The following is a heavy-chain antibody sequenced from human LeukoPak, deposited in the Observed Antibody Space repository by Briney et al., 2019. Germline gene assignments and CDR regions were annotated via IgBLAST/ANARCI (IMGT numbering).Heavy chain of an antibody. CDR3: ARDRRSRYCSSTRCYLGCFDP. D-gene: IGHD2-2*01. V-gene: IGHV1-69*13. CDR2: IIPTFGTA. CDR1: GGTFSTYA. Sequence: GASVKVSCKASGGTFSTYAISWVRQAPGQGLEGMGGIIPTFGTAKYAQKFQGRVTITADESTSTAYMELSSLRSEDTAVYYCARDRRSRYCSSTRCYLGCFDPWGQGTLVTVSS. J-gene: IGHJ5*02.